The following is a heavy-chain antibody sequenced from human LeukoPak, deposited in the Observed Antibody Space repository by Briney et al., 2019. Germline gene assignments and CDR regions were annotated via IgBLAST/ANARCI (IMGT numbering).Heavy chain of an antibody. CDR1: GYTFTGYY. CDR2: INPNSGGT. V-gene: IGHV1-2*06. D-gene: IGHD6-19*01. J-gene: IGHJ4*02. Sequence: ASVKVSCKASGYTFTGYYMHWVRQAPGQGLEWMGRINPNSGGTNYAQKFQGRVTMTRDTSISTAYMELSRLRSDDTAVYYCARVVAAVAGTSGYYFDYWGQGTLVTVSS. CDR3: ARVVAAVAGTSGYYFDY.